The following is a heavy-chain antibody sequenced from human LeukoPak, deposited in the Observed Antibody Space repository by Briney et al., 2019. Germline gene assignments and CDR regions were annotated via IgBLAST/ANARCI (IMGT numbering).Heavy chain of an antibody. D-gene: IGHD6-13*01. CDR2: INPNSGGT. Sequence: ASVKVPCKASGYTFTGYYMHWVRQAPGQGLEWMGWINPNSGGTNYAQKFQGRVTMTRDTSISTAYMELSRLRSDDTAVYYCARGIAAAGNRWFDPWGQGTLVTVSS. J-gene: IGHJ5*02. V-gene: IGHV1-2*02. CDR1: GYTFTGYY. CDR3: ARGIAAAGNRWFDP.